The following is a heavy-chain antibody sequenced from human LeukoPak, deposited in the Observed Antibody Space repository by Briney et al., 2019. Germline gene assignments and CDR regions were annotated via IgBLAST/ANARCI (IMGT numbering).Heavy chain of an antibody. V-gene: IGHV4-39*01. D-gene: IGHD3-22*01. CDR3: ARSYYYDSSGYRIWRWADAFDI. CDR2: IYYSGST. CDR1: GGSISSSRYY. Sequence: SETLSLTCTVSGGSISSSRYYWGWIRQPPGKGLEGIGSIYYSGSTYYNPSLKSRLTISVDTSKNQFSLKLSSVTAADTAVYYCARSYYYDSSGYRIWRWADAFDIWGQGAMFTVSS. J-gene: IGHJ3*02.